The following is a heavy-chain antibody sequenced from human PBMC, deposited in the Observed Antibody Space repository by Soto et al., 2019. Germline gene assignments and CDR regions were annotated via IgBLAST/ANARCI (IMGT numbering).Heavy chain of an antibody. J-gene: IGHJ6*02. CDR3: ARASYYYDSSGYYGMDV. CDR1: GGSISGYY. Sequence: PSETLSLTCTVSGGSISGYYWSWIRQPPGKGLEWIGYIYYSGGTNYNPSLKSRLTISLDTSKNQFSLKLSSVTAADTAVYYCARASYYYDSSGYYGMDVWGQGTTVTVSS. CDR2: IYYSGGT. D-gene: IGHD3-22*01. V-gene: IGHV4-59*08.